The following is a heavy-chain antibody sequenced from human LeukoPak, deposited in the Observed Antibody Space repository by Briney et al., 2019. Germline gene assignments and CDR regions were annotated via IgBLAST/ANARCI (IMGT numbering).Heavy chain of an antibody. D-gene: IGHD1-26*01. J-gene: IGHJ4*02. CDR2: ISWDSGNT. Sequence: PGGSLRLSCAASGFTFNDYAMHWVRQAPGKGLEWVSLISWDSGNTYYADSVKGRFTISRDNSKNSLSLQMNSLRTEDTALYYCAKDWESVGALDYWGQGTLVTVSS. CDR1: GFTFNDYA. CDR3: AKDWESVGALDY. V-gene: IGHV3-43D*03.